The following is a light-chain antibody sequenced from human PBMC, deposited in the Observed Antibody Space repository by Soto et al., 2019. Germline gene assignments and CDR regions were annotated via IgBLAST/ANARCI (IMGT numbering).Light chain of an antibody. CDR2: DAS. CDR3: QHRNYWLT. J-gene: IGKJ4*01. CDR1: QSVSSK. V-gene: IGKV3-15*01. Sequence: EIAMTQSPATLSVSPGERATLSCRASQSVSSKLAWYQQKPGQAPRLLIYDASTRATGIPARFSGSGSGTDFTLTISSLEPEDFAVYYCQHRNYWLTFGGGTKVDIK.